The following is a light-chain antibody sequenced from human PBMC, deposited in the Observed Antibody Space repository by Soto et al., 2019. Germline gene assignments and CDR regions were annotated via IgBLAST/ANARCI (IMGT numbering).Light chain of an antibody. V-gene: IGLV2-14*01. J-gene: IGLJ1*01. CDR2: NVN. CDR1: SSDVGGYNY. Sequence: QSALTQPASVSGSPGQSITISCTGTSSDVGGYNYVSWYQQHPGEVPKLIIFNVNNRPSGVSNRFSGSKSGNTASLTISGLQAEDEADYYCSSFTSSTTYFFGTGTKVTVL. CDR3: SSFTSSTTYF.